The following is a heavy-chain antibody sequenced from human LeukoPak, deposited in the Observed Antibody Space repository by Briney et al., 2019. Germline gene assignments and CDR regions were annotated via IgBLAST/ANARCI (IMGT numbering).Heavy chain of an antibody. CDR3: AKDVGSSSWYIGYYYYYGMDV. CDR2: INRGGSET. Sequence: PGGSLRLSCAVSGFTFSDCWMTWVRQAPGKGLEWVATINRGGSETYYVDSVKGRFTISRDDARNSLYLQMNSLRAEDTAVYYCAKDVGSSSWYIGYYYYYGMDVWGQGTTVTVSS. D-gene: IGHD6-13*01. J-gene: IGHJ6*02. V-gene: IGHV3-7*03. CDR1: GFTFSDCW.